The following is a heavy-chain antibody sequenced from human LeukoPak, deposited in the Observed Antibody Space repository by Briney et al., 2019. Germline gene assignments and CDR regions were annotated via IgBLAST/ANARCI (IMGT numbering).Heavy chain of an antibody. Sequence: PGGSLRLSCAASAFTFSGYYMNWVRQAPGTELEWVANIKEGGSEKYYVDSVKGRFTISRDNAKNSLYLQMNSLRAEDTAVYYCARDLGYCTGGTCYSVLDYWGQGTLVTVSS. J-gene: IGHJ4*02. V-gene: IGHV3-7*04. CDR3: ARDLGYCTGGTCYSVLDY. D-gene: IGHD2-15*01. CDR2: IKEGGSEK. CDR1: AFTFSGYY.